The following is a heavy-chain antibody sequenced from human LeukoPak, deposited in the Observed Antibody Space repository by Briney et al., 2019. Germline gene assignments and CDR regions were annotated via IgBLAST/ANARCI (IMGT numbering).Heavy chain of an antibody. CDR1: GGSISSYY. D-gene: IGHD3-16*02. CDR3: ARVGIMITFGGVIALPFDY. Sequence: SETLSLTCTVSGGSISSYYWSWIRQPAGKGLEWIGRIYTSGSTNYNPSLKSRVTISVDTSKNQFSLKLSSVTAADTAVYYCARVGIMITFGGVIALPFDYWGQGTLVTVSS. CDR2: IYTSGST. V-gene: IGHV4-4*07. J-gene: IGHJ4*02.